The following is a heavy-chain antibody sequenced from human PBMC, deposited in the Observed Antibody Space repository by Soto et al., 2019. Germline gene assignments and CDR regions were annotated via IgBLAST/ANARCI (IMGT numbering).Heavy chain of an antibody. CDR1: GSAFTRHG. CDR3: AADSSGSTADYYYYYGMDV. J-gene: IGHJ6*02. CDR2: ISPYTGNT. D-gene: IGHD3-22*01. V-gene: IGHV1-18*01. Sequence: ASVKVSCKASGSAFTRHGTNWVRQAPGQGLEWVGWISPYTGNTKYVQKFQGRVTMTTDTSTNTAYMELRSLRSDDTAVYYCAADSSGSTADYYYYYGMDVWGQGTTVTVSS.